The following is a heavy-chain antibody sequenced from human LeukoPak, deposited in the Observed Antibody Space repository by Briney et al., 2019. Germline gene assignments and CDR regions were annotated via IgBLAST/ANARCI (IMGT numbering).Heavy chain of an antibody. CDR1: GYTLTELS. V-gene: IGHV1-24*01. J-gene: IGHJ5*02. D-gene: IGHD4-23*01. CDR2: FDPEDGET. CDR3: ARAGERWTEDWFDP. Sequence: ASVKVSCKVSGYTLTELSMHWVRQAPGKGLEWMGGFDPEDGETIYAQKFQGRVTMTRDTSTSTVYMELSSLRSEDTAVYYCARAGERWTEDWFDPWGQGTLVTVSS.